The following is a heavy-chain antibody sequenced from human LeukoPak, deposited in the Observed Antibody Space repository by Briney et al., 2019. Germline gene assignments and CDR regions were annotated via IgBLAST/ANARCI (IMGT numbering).Heavy chain of an antibody. CDR3: ARWRNYDILTGDDAFDI. V-gene: IGHV1-69*06. CDR2: IIPIFGTA. D-gene: IGHD3-9*01. CDR1: GGTFSSYA. Sequence: ASVKVSCKASGGTFSSYAISWVRQAPGQGLEWMGGIIPIFGTANYAQKFQGGVTITADKSTSTAYMELSSLRSEDTAVYYCARWRNYDILTGDDAFDIWGQGTMVTVSS. J-gene: IGHJ3*02.